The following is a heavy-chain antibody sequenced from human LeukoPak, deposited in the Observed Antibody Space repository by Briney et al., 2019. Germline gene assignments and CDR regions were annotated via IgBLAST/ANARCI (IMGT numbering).Heavy chain of an antibody. CDR2: ISYDGSNK. Sequence: GRSLRLSCAASGFTFSSYAMHWVRQAPGKGLEWVAVISYDGSNKYYADSVKGRFTISRDNSKNTLYLQMNSLRAEDTSLYYCASEVVPAVSPSGYWGQGTLVTVSS. D-gene: IGHD2-2*01. CDR3: ASEVVPAVSPSGY. CDR1: GFTFSSYA. J-gene: IGHJ4*02. V-gene: IGHV3-30-3*01.